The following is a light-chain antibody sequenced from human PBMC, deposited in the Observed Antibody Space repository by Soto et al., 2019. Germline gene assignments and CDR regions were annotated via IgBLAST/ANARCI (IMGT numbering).Light chain of an antibody. CDR2: DVS. J-gene: IGLJ1*01. CDR3: SSYTTSNTRQIV. V-gene: IGLV2-14*03. CDR1: SSDVGGYNY. Sequence: QSVLTQPASVSGSPGQSITISCTGASSDVGGYNYVSWYQHHPGKAPKLMIYDVSNRLSVVSNRFSGSKSGNTASLTISGLQPEDEADYYCSSYTTSNTRQIVFGTGTKVTVL.